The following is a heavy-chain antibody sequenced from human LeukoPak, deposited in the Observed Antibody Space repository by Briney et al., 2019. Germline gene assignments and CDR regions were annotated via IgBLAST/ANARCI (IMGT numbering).Heavy chain of an antibody. Sequence: GGSLRLSCAASGFTFDDYAMHRVRHTPGKGLEWVSGISWNSGSIGYADSVKGRFTISRDNAKNSLYLQMSSLRTEDTALYYCAKDMSSGILAADMDYWGQGSLVTVSS. D-gene: IGHD6-13*01. CDR3: AKDMSSGILAADMDY. J-gene: IGHJ4*02. V-gene: IGHV3-9*01. CDR1: GFTFDDYA. CDR2: ISWNSGSI.